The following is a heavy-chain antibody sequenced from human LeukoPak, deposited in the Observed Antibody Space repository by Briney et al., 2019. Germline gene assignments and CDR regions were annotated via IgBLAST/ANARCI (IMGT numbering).Heavy chain of an antibody. CDR1: GYTFTSYG. Sequence: ASVKVSCKASGYTFTSYGISWVRQAPGQGLEWMGWISAYNGNTNYAQKLQGRVTMTTDTSTSTAYMELRSLRSDDTAVYYCARDQWLEAADAFDIWGQGTMVTVSS. D-gene: IGHD6-19*01. J-gene: IGHJ3*02. CDR2: ISAYNGNT. CDR3: ARDQWLEAADAFDI. V-gene: IGHV1-18*01.